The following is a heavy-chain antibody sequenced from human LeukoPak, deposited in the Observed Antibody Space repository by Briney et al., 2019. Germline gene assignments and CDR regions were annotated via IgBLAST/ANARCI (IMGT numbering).Heavy chain of an antibody. V-gene: IGHV1-46*01. CDR2: INPSGGST. D-gene: IGHD2-15*01. CDR3: ARDWAVVVVAASNWFDP. Sequence: GASVKVSCKASGHTFTSYYMHWVRQAPGQGLEWRGIINPSGGSTSYAQKFQGRVTMTRDTSTSTVYMELSSLRSEDTAVYYCARDWAVVVVAASNWFDPWGQGTLVTVSS. J-gene: IGHJ5*02. CDR1: GHTFTSYY.